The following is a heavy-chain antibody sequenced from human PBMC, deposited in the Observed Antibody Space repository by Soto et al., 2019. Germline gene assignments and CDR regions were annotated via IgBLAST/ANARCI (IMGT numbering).Heavy chain of an antibody. CDR2: IYHSGST. V-gene: IGHV4-4*02. Sequence: QVQLQESGPGLVKPSGTLSLTCAVSGDSMTNTNWWSWVRQPPGKGLEWIGEIYHSGSTNYNPSLRSRVTMSVDKSKNQFSLNLTSVTAADTAVYYCAKRYLRRLRFVETHWGQGTLVTVSS. CDR1: GDSMTNTNW. CDR3: AKRYLRRLRFVETH. J-gene: IGHJ1*01. D-gene: IGHD3-3*01.